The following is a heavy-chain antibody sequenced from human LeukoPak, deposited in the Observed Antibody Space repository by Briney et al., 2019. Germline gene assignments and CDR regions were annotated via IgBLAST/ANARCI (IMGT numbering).Heavy chain of an antibody. CDR1: GGTFSSYA. V-gene: IGHV1-69*04. CDR2: IIPILGIA. Sequence: ASVKVSCKASGGTFSSYAISWVRQAPGRGLEWMGRIIPILGIANYAQKFQGRVTITADKSTSTAYMELSSLRSEDTAVYYCARVAPLAKWWYFDLWGRGTLVTVSS. D-gene: IGHD1-26*01. CDR3: ARVAPLAKWWYFDL. J-gene: IGHJ2*01.